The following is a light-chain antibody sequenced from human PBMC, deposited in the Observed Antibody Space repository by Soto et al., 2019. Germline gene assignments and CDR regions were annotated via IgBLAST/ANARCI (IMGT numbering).Light chain of an antibody. CDR3: QQTDSLPHS. Sequence: DIQMTQSPSSVPASVGDRVTITCRARQGIRSWLSWYQQKPGKAPKLLIFAASSLQSGVPSRFSGRGSGTEFTLTIISLQPEDFAPYYCQQTDSLPHSFGGGTKVELK. CDR1: QGIRSW. J-gene: IGKJ4*01. V-gene: IGKV1D-12*01. CDR2: AAS.